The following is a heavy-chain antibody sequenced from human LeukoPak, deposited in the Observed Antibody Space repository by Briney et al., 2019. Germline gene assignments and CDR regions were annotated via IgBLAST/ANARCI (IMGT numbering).Heavy chain of an antibody. J-gene: IGHJ4*02. D-gene: IGHD5-18*01. CDR2: IYYSGST. CDR1: GGSISSYY. V-gene: IGHV4-59*01. Sequence: SETLSLTCTVSGGSISSYYWSWIRQPPGKGLEWIGYIYYSGSTNYNPSLKSRVTIPVDTSKNQFSLKLSSVTAADTAVYYCARGHSYGYTDYFDYWGQGTLVTVSS. CDR3: ARGHSYGYTDYFDY.